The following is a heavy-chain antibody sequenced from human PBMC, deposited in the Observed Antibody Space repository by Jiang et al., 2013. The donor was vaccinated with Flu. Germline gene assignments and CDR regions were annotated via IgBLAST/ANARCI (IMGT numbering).Heavy chain of an antibody. CDR2: IYYSGST. CDR1: GGSISSSSYY. V-gene: IGHV4-39*01. CDR3: ARTRAITMIVVVIPWFDP. D-gene: IGHD3-22*01. Sequence: LLKPSETLSLTCTVSGGSISSSSYYWGWIRQPPGKGLEWIGSIYYSGSTYYNPSLKSRVTISVDTSKNQFSLKLSSVTAADTAVYYCARTRAITMIVVVIPWFDPWGQGTLVTVSS. J-gene: IGHJ5*02.